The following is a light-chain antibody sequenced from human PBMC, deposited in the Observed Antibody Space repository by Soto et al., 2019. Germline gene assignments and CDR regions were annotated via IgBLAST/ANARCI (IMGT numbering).Light chain of an antibody. V-gene: IGKV3-20*01. CDR3: QQYCSSSYT. CDR1: QSVSSSY. CDR2: GAS. Sequence: EIVLTQSPGTLSLSPGERATLSCRASQSVSSSYLAWYQQKPGQAPRLLIYGASSRATGSPDRFSGSGSGTDFTLTISSLEPEDFAVYYCQQYCSSSYTFGQGTKLEIK. J-gene: IGKJ2*01.